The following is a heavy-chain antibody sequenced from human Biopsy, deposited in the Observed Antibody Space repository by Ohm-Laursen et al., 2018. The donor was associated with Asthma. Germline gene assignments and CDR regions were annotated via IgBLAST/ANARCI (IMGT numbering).Heavy chain of an antibody. CDR3: ARGGYYGDRRHHNGLDV. V-gene: IGHV3-7*01. J-gene: IGHJ6*02. CDR2: IKHDGSEK. Sequence: SLRLSCTASGFTFGDYWMSWVRQVPGKGLEWVANIKHDGSEKNHVDSLKGRFTISRDNAKNSLYLQMNSLRTEDTAVYYCARGGYYGDRRHHNGLDVWGQGITVTVSS. CDR1: GFTFGDYW. D-gene: IGHD4-17*01.